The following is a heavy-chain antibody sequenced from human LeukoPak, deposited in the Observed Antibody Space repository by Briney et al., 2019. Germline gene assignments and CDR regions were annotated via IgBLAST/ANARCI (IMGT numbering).Heavy chain of an antibody. CDR2: IYYSGST. D-gene: IGHD3-22*01. CDR1: GGSISSGGYY. Sequence: SETLSLTCTVSGGSISSGGYYWSWIRQHPGKGLEWIWYIYYSGSTYYNPSLKSRVTISVDTSKNQFSLKLSSVTAADTAVYYCARDRPYYYDSSGYHDAFDIWGQGTMVTVSS. J-gene: IGHJ3*02. V-gene: IGHV4-31*03. CDR3: ARDRPYYYDSSGYHDAFDI.